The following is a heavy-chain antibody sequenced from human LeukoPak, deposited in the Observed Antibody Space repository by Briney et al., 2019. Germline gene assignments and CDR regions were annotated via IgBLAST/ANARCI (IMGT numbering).Heavy chain of an antibody. D-gene: IGHD5-18*01. V-gene: IGHV4-34*01. J-gene: IGHJ4*02. Sequence: SETLSLTCAVYGGSFSDYYWSWIRQPPGKGLGWIGEINHSGSTNYNPSLKSRVTISVDTSKNQFSLKLSSVTAADTAVYYCARADVDTAMDHWGQGTLVTVSS. CDR3: ARADVDTAMDH. CDR2: INHSGST. CDR1: GGSFSDYY.